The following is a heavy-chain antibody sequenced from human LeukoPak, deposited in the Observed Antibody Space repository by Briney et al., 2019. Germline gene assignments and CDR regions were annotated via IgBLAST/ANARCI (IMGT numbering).Heavy chain of an antibody. J-gene: IGHJ6*02. Sequence: ASVKVSCKASGYTFTSYYMHWVRQAPGQGLEWMGIINPSGGSTSYAQKLQGRVTMTTDTSTSTAYMELRSLRSDDTAVYYCARDGYCSSTSCYTNYYYYGMDVWGQGTTVTVSS. CDR1: GYTFTSYY. CDR2: INPSGGST. V-gene: IGHV1-46*01. CDR3: ARDGYCSSTSCYTNYYYYGMDV. D-gene: IGHD2-2*02.